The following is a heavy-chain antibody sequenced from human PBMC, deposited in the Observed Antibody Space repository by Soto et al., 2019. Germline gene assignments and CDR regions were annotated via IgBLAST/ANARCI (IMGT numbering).Heavy chain of an antibody. CDR3: AKNGQPPYYYDGMDV. CDR1: GYTFSRYG. V-gene: IGHV1-18*01. J-gene: IGHJ6*02. CDR2: ISGYNGDT. D-gene: IGHD2-8*01. Sequence: QGQLVQSGPEAKKPGASVKVSCKASGYTFSRYGISWVRQAPGQGLEWMGWISGYNGDTKYAQKVQGRVTMTIDTTTYTAYMEWRSLTSDDTAIYYCAKNGQPPYYYDGMDVWGQGTTVTVSS.